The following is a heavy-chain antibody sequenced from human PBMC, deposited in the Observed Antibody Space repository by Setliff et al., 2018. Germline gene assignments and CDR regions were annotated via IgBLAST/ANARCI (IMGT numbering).Heavy chain of an antibody. Sequence: ASVKVSCKASGDTFSSYGISWVRQAPGQGLEWMGGTIPMFGSTSYAQKFHGRVTIITDESTSTAYMELSSLTSDDTAVYYCAREGVDTRSSTDYRYYMDVWGKGTTVTVSS. V-gene: IGHV1-69*05. CDR2: TIPMFGST. CDR1: GDTFSSYG. D-gene: IGHD5-18*01. CDR3: AREGVDTRSSTDYRYYMDV. J-gene: IGHJ6*03.